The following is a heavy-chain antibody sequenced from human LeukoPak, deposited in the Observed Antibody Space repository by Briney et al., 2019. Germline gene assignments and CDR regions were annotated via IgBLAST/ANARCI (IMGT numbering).Heavy chain of an antibody. CDR3: ANLIAVAHSGDKYFDY. V-gene: IGHV3-48*03. Sequence: PGGSLRLSCAASGFTFSSYEMNWVRQAPGKGLEWVSYISSSGSTIYYADSVKGRFTISRDNAKNSLYLQMNSLRAEDTAVYYCANLIAVAHSGDKYFDYWGQGTLVTVSS. J-gene: IGHJ4*02. CDR2: ISSSGSTI. CDR1: GFTFSSYE. D-gene: IGHD6-19*01.